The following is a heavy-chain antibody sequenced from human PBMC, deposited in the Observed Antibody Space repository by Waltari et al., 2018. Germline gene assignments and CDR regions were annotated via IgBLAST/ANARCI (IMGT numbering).Heavy chain of an antibody. J-gene: IGHJ4*02. CDR3: ARGVTTVEC. D-gene: IGHD2-21*02. Sequence: EVQLVESGGGLFQPGGSLSLSCSGSGFPFSNSWMSWVRQAPGKGLEWVASIKQDGGEKYYVDSMKGRFTISRDNDNNSLFLQMDSLRVEDTAVYYCARGVTTVECWGQGALVTVSS. CDR1: GFPFSNSW. CDR2: IKQDGGEK. V-gene: IGHV3-7*04.